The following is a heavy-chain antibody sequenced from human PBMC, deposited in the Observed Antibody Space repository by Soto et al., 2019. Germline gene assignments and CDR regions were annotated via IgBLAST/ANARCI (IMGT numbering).Heavy chain of an antibody. CDR2: ISGSGGST. J-gene: IGHJ3*02. Sequence: PGGSLRLSCAASGFTFSSYAMSWVRQAPGKGLEWVSAISGSGGSTYYADSVKGRFTISRDNSKNTLYLQMNSLRAEDTAVYYCATAMDIVVVPVPRGAFDIWGQGTMVTVSS. CDR1: GFTFSSYA. V-gene: IGHV3-23*01. CDR3: ATAMDIVVVPVPRGAFDI. D-gene: IGHD2-2*03.